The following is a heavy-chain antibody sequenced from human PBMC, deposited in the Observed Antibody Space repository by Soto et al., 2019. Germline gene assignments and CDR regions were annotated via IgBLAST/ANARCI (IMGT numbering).Heavy chain of an antibody. J-gene: IGHJ4*02. V-gene: IGHV1-18*01. CDR3: ARGRYGDY. D-gene: IGHD1-1*01. CDR2: ISAHNGNT. Sequence: QVHLVQSGAEVKNPGASVKVSCKGSGYDFTTYGITWVRQAPGQGLEWMAWISAHNGNTNYAPNLQGRVTVTRDTATSTAYIELRSLRSDDTAVDDGARGRYGDYWGQGALVTVSS. CDR1: GYDFTTYG.